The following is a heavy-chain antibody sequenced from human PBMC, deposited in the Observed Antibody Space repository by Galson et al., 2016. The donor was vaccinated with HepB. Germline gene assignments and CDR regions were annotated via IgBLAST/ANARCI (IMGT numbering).Heavy chain of an antibody. D-gene: IGHD3-10*01. CDR2: ISSSGDFT. J-gene: IGHJ4*02. CDR3: ARESSGSNFDY. V-gene: IGHV3-11*06. CDR1: GFTFTDYY. Sequence: SLRLSCAASGFTFTDYYMTWIRQAPGKGLEWLSYISSSGDFTNYAASVQGRFTVSRDNAKNSLYLQMNSLRADVTAVYYCARESSGSNFDYWGQGTLVTVSS.